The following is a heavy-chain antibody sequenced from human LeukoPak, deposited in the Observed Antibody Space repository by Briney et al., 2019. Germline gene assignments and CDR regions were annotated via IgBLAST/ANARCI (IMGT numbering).Heavy chain of an antibody. CDR2: ISGSGGST. Sequence: GGSLRLSCVVSGFTVSNNHMSWVRQAPGKGLEWVSTISGSGGSTYYADSVKGRFTISRDNSKNTLYLQMNSLRAEDTAVYYCARDGALYMVRGGPFDYWGQGTLVTVSS. CDR1: GFTVSNNH. D-gene: IGHD3-10*01. CDR3: ARDGALYMVRGGPFDY. V-gene: IGHV3-23*01. J-gene: IGHJ4*02.